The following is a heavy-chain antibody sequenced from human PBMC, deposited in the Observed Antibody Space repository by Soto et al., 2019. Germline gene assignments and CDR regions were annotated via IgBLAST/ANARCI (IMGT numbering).Heavy chain of an antibody. V-gene: IGHV5-51*01. D-gene: IGHD2-2*01. CDR3: ARGGYCSSTSCNPYYYYYGMDV. CDR1: GYRFTSYW. J-gene: IGHJ6*02. CDR2: IYPGDSDT. Sequence: RGESLKISCKGSGYRFTSYWISWVRQMPGKGLEWMGIIYPGDSDTRYSPSFQGQVTISADKSISTAYLQWSSLKASDTAMYYCARGGYCSSTSCNPYYYYYGMDVWGQGTTVTVSS.